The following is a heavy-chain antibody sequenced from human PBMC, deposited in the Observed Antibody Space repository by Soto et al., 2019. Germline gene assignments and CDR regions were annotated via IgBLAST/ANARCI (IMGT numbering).Heavy chain of an antibody. Sequence: PSETLSLTCAVSGGSISGSSWWSWIRQSPGKGLEWIGEIYHNGNTNYNPSLKSRVSISVDTSKNQFSLEIYSVTASDTAIYYCARDPGRAVALDWGEGTLVTSPQ. CDR2: IYHNGNT. D-gene: IGHD6-19*01. CDR3: ARDPGRAVALD. CDR1: GGSISGSSW. J-gene: IGHJ4*02. V-gene: IGHV4-4*02.